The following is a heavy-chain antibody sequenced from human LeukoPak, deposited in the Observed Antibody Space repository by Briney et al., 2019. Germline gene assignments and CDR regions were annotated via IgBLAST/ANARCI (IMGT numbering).Heavy chain of an antibody. V-gene: IGHV4-39*07. Sequence: SETLSLTCTVSGGSISSSSYYWGWIRQPPGKGLEWIGSIYYSGSTYYNPSLKSRVTISVDTSKNQFSLKLSSVTAADTAVYYCATPLRGLLWFGERWGQGTLVTVSS. D-gene: IGHD3-10*01. J-gene: IGHJ4*02. CDR1: GGSISSSSYY. CDR3: ATPLRGLLWFGER. CDR2: IYYSGST.